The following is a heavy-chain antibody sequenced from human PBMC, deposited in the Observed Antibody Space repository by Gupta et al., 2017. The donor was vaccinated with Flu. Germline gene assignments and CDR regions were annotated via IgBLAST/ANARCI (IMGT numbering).Heavy chain of an antibody. Sequence: EVQLVESGGGLVKPGGSLRLSCVASGFTFSDASMNWVRQAPGKGLEWVGRIKSKTNGGTTDYAAPVKGRFTVSRDDSKNTLFLQMTGLKTEDTAVYYCAVGGPRIISSKYFYYGMDLWGPGTTVTVSS. CDR2: IKSKTNGGTT. J-gene: IGHJ6*02. D-gene: IGHD3-10*01. CDR1: GFTFSDAS. V-gene: IGHV3-15*01. CDR3: AVGGPRIISSKYFYYGMDL.